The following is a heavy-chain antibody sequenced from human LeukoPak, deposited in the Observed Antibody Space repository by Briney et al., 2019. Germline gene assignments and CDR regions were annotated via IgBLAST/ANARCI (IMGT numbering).Heavy chain of an antibody. CDR3: AREKITMVRGGTFDY. CDR2: INHSGST. CDR1: GGSFSGYY. D-gene: IGHD3-10*01. J-gene: IGHJ4*02. V-gene: IGHV4-34*01. Sequence: SETLSLTCAVYGGSFSGYYWSWIRQPPGKGLGWIGEINHSGSTNYNPSLKSRVTISVDTSKNQFSLKLSSVTAADTAVYYCAREKITMVRGGTFDYWGQGTLVTVSS.